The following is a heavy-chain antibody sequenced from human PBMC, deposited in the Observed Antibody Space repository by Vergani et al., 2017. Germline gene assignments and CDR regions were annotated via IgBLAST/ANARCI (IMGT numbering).Heavy chain of an antibody. J-gene: IGHJ4*02. Sequence: QLHLQESGPGLVKPSETLSLTCTVSGGSITSSSYYWGWIRQPPGKGLEWIGNIYHSGGAYYNPFLKSRVTIAVDTSKNQFSLEVTYVTAADTAIYFCARTESFILRYFHWALWGQGTLVTVSS. D-gene: IGHD3-9*01. CDR2: IYHSGGA. V-gene: IGHV4-39*01. CDR3: ARTESFILRYFHWAL. CDR1: GGSITSSSYY.